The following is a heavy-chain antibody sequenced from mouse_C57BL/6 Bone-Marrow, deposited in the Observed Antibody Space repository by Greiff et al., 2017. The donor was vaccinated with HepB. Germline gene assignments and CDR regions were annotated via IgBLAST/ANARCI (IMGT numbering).Heavy chain of an antibody. CDR3: GREERLTGTDFDY. J-gene: IGHJ2*01. CDR2: ISYDGSN. Sequence: EVKLLESGPGLVKPSQSLSLTCSVTGYSITSGYYWNCIRQFPGNKLEWMGYISYDGSNNYNPSLKNRISITRDTCKNQFFLKLNSVTNEDTATYYSGREERLTGTDFDYWGQGTTLTVSS. V-gene: IGHV3-6*01. CDR1: GYSITSGYY. D-gene: IGHD4-1*01.